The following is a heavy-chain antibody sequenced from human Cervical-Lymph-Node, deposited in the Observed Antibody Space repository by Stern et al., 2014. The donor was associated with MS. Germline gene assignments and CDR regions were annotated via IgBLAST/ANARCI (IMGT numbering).Heavy chain of an antibody. CDR1: GYTFTSYG. V-gene: IGHV1-18*01. Sequence: DQLVESGAEVKKPGASVKVSCKASGYTFTSYGISWVRQAPGQGLEWMGWISAYNGNTNYAQKVQGRVTMTTDISTSTAYMELRGLRSDDTAVYYCARDSTIFGVPSPPSGGMDVWGQGTTVTVSS. CDR2: ISAYNGNT. D-gene: IGHD3-3*01. J-gene: IGHJ6*02. CDR3: ARDSTIFGVPSPPSGGMDV.